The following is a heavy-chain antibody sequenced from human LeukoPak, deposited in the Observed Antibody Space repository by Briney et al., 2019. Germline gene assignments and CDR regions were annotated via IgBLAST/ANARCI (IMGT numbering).Heavy chain of an antibody. J-gene: IGHJ3*02. CDR3: ARGDYSSGESDALDI. D-gene: IGHD3-16*01. CDR1: GYTFTRYD. V-gene: IGHV1-8*01. Sequence: ASVKVSCKTSGYTFTRYDINWVRQATGQGLEWMGRMNPNSGNSAYAPKFQGRVAMTSNTSISTAYMELSRLTSEDTAVYFCARGDYSSGESDALDIWGQGTMVTVSS. CDR2: MNPNSGNS.